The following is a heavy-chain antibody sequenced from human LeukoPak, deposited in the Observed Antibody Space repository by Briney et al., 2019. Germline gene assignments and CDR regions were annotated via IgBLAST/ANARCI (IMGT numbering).Heavy chain of an antibody. CDR2: SNPNSGGT. CDR3: ARAGTCYGYGGDGMDV. J-gene: IGHJ6*02. V-gene: IGHV1-2*02. D-gene: IGHD5-18*01. CDR1: GYTFTGYY. Sequence: ASVKVSCKASGYTFTGYYMHWVRQAPGQGLEWMGWSNPNSGGTNYAQKFQGRVTMTRDTSISTAYMELSRLRSDAAAVYYCARAGTCYGYGGDGMDVWGQGTTVTVSS.